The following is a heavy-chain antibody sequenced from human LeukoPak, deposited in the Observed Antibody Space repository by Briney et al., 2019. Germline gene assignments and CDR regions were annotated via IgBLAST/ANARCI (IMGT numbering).Heavy chain of an antibody. CDR2: TFSGGNA. Sequence: PSETLSLTCSVSGGSISSAIFYWGWIRQPPGMGLEWIGSTFSGGNAYHNPSLKSRVTISVDTSKNQFSLKLISVTAADTAVYYCVRLLPSSGCVLGDWFDPWGQGTLVTVSS. D-gene: IGHD3-16*01. CDR1: GGSISSAIFY. CDR3: VRLLPSSGCVLGDWFDP. J-gene: IGHJ5*02. V-gene: IGHV4-39*01.